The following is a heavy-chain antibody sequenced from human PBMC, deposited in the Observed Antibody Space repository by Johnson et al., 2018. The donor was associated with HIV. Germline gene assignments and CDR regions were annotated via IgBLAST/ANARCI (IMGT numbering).Heavy chain of an antibody. CDR2: IKCDGSEK. D-gene: IGHD3-22*01. CDR1: GFTFSSYW. CDR3: AKEYYYDSSGFPDAFDI. V-gene: IGHV3-7*01. J-gene: IGHJ3*02. Sequence: VQLVESGGGLVQPGGSLRLSCAASGFTFSSYWMSWVRQAPGKGLEWVANIKCDGSEKYYVDSVKGRFTISRDNAKNFLYLQMNSLRAEDTAVYYCAKEYYYDSSGFPDAFDIWGQGTMVTVSS.